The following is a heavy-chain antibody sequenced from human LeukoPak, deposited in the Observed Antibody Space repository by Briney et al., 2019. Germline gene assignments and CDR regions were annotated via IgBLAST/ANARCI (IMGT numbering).Heavy chain of an antibody. V-gene: IGHV5-51*01. CDR3: ARTYSSSSKAFSYWFDP. Sequence: GESLQISCKGSGYSFTSYWIGWVRPMPGKGLEWMGIIYTGDSDTRYSPSFQGQVTISADKSISTAYLQWSSLKASDTAMYYCARTYSSSSKAFSYWFDPWGQGTLVTVSS. CDR1: GYSFTSYW. CDR2: IYTGDSDT. J-gene: IGHJ5*02. D-gene: IGHD6-6*01.